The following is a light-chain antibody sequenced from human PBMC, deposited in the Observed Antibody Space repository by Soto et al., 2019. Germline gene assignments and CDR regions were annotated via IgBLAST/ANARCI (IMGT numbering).Light chain of an antibody. CDR2: KAS. CDR3: QQYNSYPWT. V-gene: IGKV1-5*03. CDR1: QSISSG. Sequence: DIQMTQSPSTLSASVGDRVTITCRASQSISSGLAWYQQKPGKAPKLLIYKASSLESGVPSRFSGIGSGTEFTLTISSLQPDDFATYYCQQYNSYPWTFRQGTKVEIK. J-gene: IGKJ1*01.